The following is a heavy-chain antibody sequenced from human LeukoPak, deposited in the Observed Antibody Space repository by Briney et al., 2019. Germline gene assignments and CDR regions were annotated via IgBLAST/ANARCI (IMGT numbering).Heavy chain of an antibody. D-gene: IGHD3-9*01. J-gene: IGHJ4*02. CDR3: ARCIYDILSGHYPIDY. CDR2: INPNSGGT. CDR1: GYTFTGYY. V-gene: IGHV1-2*02. Sequence: ASVEVSCKASGYTFTGYYMHWVRQAPGQGLEWMGWINPNSGGTNYAQKFQGRVTMTRDTSISTAYMELSRLISDDTAVYYCARCIYDILSGHYPIDYWGQGTLVTVSS.